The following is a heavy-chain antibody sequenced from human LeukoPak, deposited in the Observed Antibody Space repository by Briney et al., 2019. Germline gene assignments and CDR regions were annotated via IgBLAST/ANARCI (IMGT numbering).Heavy chain of an antibody. CDR3: ARGPNLGYCSSTSCYPLDY. J-gene: IGHJ4*02. CDR1: GGSISSYY. D-gene: IGHD2-2*01. V-gene: IGHV4-34*01. CDR2: INHSGST. Sequence: SETLSLTCTVSGGSISSYYWSWIRQPPGKGLEWIGEINHSGSTNYNPSLKSRVTISVDTSKNQFSLKLSSVTAADTAVYYCARGPNLGYCSSTSCYPLDYWGQGTLVTVSS.